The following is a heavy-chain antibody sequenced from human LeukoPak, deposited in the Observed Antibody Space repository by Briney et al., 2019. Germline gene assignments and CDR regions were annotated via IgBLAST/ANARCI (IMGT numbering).Heavy chain of an antibody. J-gene: IGHJ4*02. CDR3: ARDLDHYYDSSRHFDY. CDR2: IYYSGST. Sequence: PSETLSLTCTVSGGSISSYYWSWIRQPPGKGLEWIGYIYYSGSTNYNPSLKSRVTISVDTSKNQFSLKLSSVTAADTAVYYCARDLDHYYDSSRHFDYWGQGTLVTVSS. CDR1: GGSISSYY. V-gene: IGHV4-59*01. D-gene: IGHD3-22*01.